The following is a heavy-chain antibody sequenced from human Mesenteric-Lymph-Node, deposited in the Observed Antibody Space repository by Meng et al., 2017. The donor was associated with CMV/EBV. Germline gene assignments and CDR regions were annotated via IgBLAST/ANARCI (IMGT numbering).Heavy chain of an antibody. V-gene: IGHV3-21*01. Sequence: GESLKISCAASGFTFSIYSMTWVRQAPGKGLEWVSSISSSSNYIYYADSVRGRFTISRDNAKNSLFLQMNSLRAEDTAVYYCAKDRVGGLPAAMWNYYYYGMDVWGQGTTVTVSS. J-gene: IGHJ6*02. D-gene: IGHD2-2*01. CDR2: ISSSSNYI. CDR3: AKDRVGGLPAAMWNYYYYGMDV. CDR1: GFTFSIYS.